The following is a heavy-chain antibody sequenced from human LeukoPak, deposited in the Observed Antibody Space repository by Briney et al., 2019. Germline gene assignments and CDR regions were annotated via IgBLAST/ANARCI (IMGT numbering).Heavy chain of an antibody. Sequence: GSLRLSCAASGFTFTSYAMSWVRQAPGKGLEWVAVISYDGSNKYYADSVKGRFTISRDNSKNTLYLQMNSLRAEDTAVYYCAKAGTVVTLRVFGDYWGQGTLVTVSS. D-gene: IGHD4-23*01. V-gene: IGHV3-30*18. CDR1: GFTFTSYA. J-gene: IGHJ4*02. CDR2: ISYDGSNK. CDR3: AKAGTVVTLRVFGDY.